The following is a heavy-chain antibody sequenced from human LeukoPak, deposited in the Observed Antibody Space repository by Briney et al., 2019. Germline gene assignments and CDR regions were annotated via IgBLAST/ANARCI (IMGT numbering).Heavy chain of an antibody. CDR1: GGSISSYY. Sequence: SETLSLTCTVSGGSISSYYWSWIRQPPGKGLEWIGYIYYSGSTYYNPSLKSRVTISVDTSKNQFSLKLSSVTAADTAVYYCARGIIGSYCGGDCSSWFDPWGQGTLVTVSS. CDR2: IYYSGST. CDR3: ARGIIGSYCGGDCSSWFDP. V-gene: IGHV4-30-4*08. D-gene: IGHD2-21*01. J-gene: IGHJ5*02.